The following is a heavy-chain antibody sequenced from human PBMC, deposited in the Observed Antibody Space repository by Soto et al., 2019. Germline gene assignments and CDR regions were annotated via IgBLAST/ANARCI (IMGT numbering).Heavy chain of an antibody. V-gene: IGHV3-53*01. CDR3: ARDLDAFDP. CDR1: GVTVTSNY. J-gene: IGHJ3*01. CDR2: IYSGENA. Sequence: EVQLVQSGGGLVQPGGSLRLSCAGYGVTVTSNYMNWVRQAPGKGLEWVSVIYSGENAYYADSVAGRFTISRDNSKNTLYLQMNTLRVEDTAVYYCARDLDAFDPWGQGTTVIVPP.